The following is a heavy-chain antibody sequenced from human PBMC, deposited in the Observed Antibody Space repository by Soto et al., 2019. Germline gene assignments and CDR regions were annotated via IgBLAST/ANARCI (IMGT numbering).Heavy chain of an antibody. CDR3: ARVRGGARYDQDQYYYYYYGMDV. J-gene: IGHJ6*02. D-gene: IGHD3-9*01. CDR2: IIPIFGTA. V-gene: IGHV1-69*13. CDR1: GGTFSSYD. Sequence: SVQVSCKASGGTFSSYDISWVRQAPGQGLAWMGGIIPIFGTANYAQTFQGRVTITADESTSTAYMELSSLRSEDTAVYYCARVRGGARYDQDQYYYYYYGMDVWGQGTTVTVSS.